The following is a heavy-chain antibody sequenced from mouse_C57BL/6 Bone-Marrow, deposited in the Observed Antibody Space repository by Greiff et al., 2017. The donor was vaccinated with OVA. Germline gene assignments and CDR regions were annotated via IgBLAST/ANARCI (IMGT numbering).Heavy chain of an antibody. CDR2: INSDGGST. J-gene: IGHJ3*01. V-gene: IGHV5-2*01. CDR3: ARQVSAWFAY. Sequence: DVMLVESGGDLVKPGGSLKLSCESNEYEFPSHDMSWVRKTPEKRLELVAAINSDGGSTYYPDTMERRFIISRDNTKKTLYLQMSSLRSEDTALYYCARQVSAWFAYWGQGTLVTVSA. CDR1: EYEFPSHD.